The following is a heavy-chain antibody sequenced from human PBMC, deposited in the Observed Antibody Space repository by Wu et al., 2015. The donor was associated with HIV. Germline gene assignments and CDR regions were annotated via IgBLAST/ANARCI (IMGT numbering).Heavy chain of an antibody. CDR3: ARDSHIVVVIGIPPPYYFDY. CDR2: ISAYNGNT. Sequence: QVQLVQSGAEVKKPGSSVKVSCKASGGTFSSYGISWVRQAPGQGLEWMGWISAYNGNTNYAQKLQGRVTMTTDTSTSTAYMELRSLRSDDTAVYYCARDSHIVVVIGIPPPYYFDYWAREPWSPSPQ. V-gene: IGHV1-18*01. J-gene: IGHJ4*02. D-gene: IGHD2-21*01. CDR1: GGTFSSYG.